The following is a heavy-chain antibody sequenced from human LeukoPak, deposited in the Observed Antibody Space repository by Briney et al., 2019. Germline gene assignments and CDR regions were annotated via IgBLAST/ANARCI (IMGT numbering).Heavy chain of an antibody. CDR3: VRESVNSGSHR. Sequence: PGGSLRLSCAASGFTVRSDYMSWVRQAPGKGLEWVSVIYSGGSTYYADSVKGRFTVSRDNSKNTLYLQMNSLRAEETAVYYCVRESVNSGSHRWGPGTLVTVSS. D-gene: IGHD1-26*01. V-gene: IGHV3-53*01. J-gene: IGHJ4*02. CDR1: GFTVRSDY. CDR2: IYSGGST.